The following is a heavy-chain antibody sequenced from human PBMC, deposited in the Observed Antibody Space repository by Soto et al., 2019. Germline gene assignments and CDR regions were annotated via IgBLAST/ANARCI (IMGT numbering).Heavy chain of an antibody. CDR3: VHRPRDSDTNGHS. D-gene: IGHD5-18*01. CDR2: IYWHNDK. J-gene: IGHJ5*01. CDR1: GFPLRTNGMG. Sequence: PARTLTLTCTFSGFPLRTNGMGVGWIRQPPGKALEWLSLIYWHNDKRSSPSLKNRLTVTKDASKNQVVLTMNDMDTVETAKDYCVHRPRDSDTNGHSCG. V-gene: IGHV2-5*01.